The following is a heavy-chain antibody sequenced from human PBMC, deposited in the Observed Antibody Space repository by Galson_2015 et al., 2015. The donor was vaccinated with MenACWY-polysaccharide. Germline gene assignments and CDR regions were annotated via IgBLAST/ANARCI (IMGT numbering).Heavy chain of an antibody. Sequence: SETLSLTCPVSGGSISRSSHFWGWIRQPPGKGLEWIGTVSSGGSTYYEPSLKSRATISVDTSKNQFSLNLNSVTAADTAVYYCARAGRTDTGVVGYGWGLDYWGQGALVTVSS. D-gene: IGHD3-3*01. V-gene: IGHV4-39*07. J-gene: IGHJ4*02. CDR1: GGSISRSSHF. CDR3: ARAGRTDTGVVGYGWGLDY. CDR2: VSSGGST.